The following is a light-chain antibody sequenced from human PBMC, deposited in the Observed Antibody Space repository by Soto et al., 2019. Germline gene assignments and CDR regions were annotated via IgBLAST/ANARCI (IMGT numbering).Light chain of an antibody. CDR3: QSYDGTLSGSYV. V-gene: IGLV1-40*01. CDR1: NSNIGAGYD. Sequence: QSVLTHPPSVSGAPGQRVTISCTGSNSNIGAGYDVHWYQQVPGTAPKLIIYGTTERPSGVPDRFSGSKSGTSASLAITGLQAEDEADYYCQSYDGTLSGSYVFGIGTKVTVL. CDR2: GTT. J-gene: IGLJ1*01.